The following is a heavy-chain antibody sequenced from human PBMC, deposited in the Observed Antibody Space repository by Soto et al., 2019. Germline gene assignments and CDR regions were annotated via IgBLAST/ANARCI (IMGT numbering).Heavy chain of an antibody. CDR3: AKEMIASTLADFFDY. V-gene: IGHV3-23*01. CDR2: ISGSGGRT. Sequence: EVQLLESGGGLIQPGGSPRLSCEASGFTFSNYGMTWVRLAPGKGLEWVSTISGSGGRTFYADPVKGRFTISRDNSENTLYLQMKSLRAEDTAVYYCAKEMIASTLADFFDYWGQGTLVTVSS. D-gene: IGHD2-21*01. J-gene: IGHJ4*02. CDR1: GFTFSNYG.